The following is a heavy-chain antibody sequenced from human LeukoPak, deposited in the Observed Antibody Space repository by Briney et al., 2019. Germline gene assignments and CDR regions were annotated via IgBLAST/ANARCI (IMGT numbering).Heavy chain of an antibody. V-gene: IGHV1-69*04. J-gene: IGHJ4*02. Sequence: SVKVSCTASGGTFSSYAISWVRQAPGQGLEWMGRIIPILGIANYAQKFQGRVTITADKSTSTAYMELSSLRSEDTAVYYCARAWGTGTTFWGQGTLATVSS. D-gene: IGHD1-1*01. CDR2: IIPILGIA. CDR3: ARAWGTGTTF. CDR1: GGTFSSYA.